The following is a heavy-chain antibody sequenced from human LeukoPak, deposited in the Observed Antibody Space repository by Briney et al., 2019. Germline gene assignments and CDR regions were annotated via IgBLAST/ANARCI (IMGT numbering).Heavy chain of an antibody. V-gene: IGHV1-69*04. CDR1: GYTFTSYD. CDR2: IIPILGIA. Sequence: SVKVSCKASGYTFTSYDINWVRQAPGQGLEWMGRIIPILGIANYAQKFQGRVTITADKSTSTAYMELSSLRSEDTAVYYCARGPQRYYYDSSGYLTYWGQGTLVTVSS. J-gene: IGHJ4*02. CDR3: ARGPQRYYYDSSGYLTY. D-gene: IGHD3-22*01.